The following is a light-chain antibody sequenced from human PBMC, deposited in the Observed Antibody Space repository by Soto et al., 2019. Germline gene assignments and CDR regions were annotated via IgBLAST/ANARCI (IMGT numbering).Light chain of an antibody. CDR1: QSVSSSY. V-gene: IGKV3-20*01. J-gene: IGKJ1*01. CDR2: GAS. Sequence: EIVLTQSPGTLSLSPGERATLSCRASQSVSSSYFAWYQQRFGQAPRLLIYGASSRATGIPDRFSGSGSGADFTLTISRLEPEDFAVYYCQQYGSSSLTFGQGTKV. CDR3: QQYGSSSLT.